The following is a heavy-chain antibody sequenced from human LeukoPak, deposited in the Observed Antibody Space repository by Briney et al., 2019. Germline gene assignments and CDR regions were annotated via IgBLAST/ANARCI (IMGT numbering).Heavy chain of an antibody. CDR2: ISYDGSDK. V-gene: IGHV3-30*04. Sequence: GGSLRLSCAASGFTFSSYAMHWVRQAPGKGLEWVAIISYDGSDKFYVDSVKGRFTISRDNSKNTLFLQMNSLRAEDTAVYYCARGQLYFDYWGQGALVSVSS. J-gene: IGHJ4*02. D-gene: IGHD1-1*01. CDR3: ARGQLYFDY. CDR1: GFTFSSYA.